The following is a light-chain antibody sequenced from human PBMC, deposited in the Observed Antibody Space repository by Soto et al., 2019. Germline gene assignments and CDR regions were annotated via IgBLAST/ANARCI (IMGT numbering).Light chain of an antibody. CDR2: EAS. CDR3: QTYNGAPYA. CDR1: QAISNF. V-gene: IGKV1-27*01. Sequence: DIQMTQSPPSLSASVGDRVTITCRASQAISNFVAWYQQKPGKAPSLLIYEASTLQSGVPSRFSGRGSGTAFTHTISSLQPEDVATYFCQTYNGAPYAFGQGTKLEIK. J-gene: IGKJ2*01.